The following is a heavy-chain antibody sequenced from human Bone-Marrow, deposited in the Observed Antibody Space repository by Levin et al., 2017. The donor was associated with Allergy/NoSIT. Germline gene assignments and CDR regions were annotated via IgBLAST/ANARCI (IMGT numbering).Heavy chain of an antibody. D-gene: IGHD3-3*01. CDR2: IKSKTDGETR. V-gene: IGHV3-15*01. Sequence: LSLTCAASGFPFTSAWMSWVRQAPGKGLEWVGRIKSKTDGETRDYAAPVKGRFTISRDDSKNTLYLQMNSLKTEDTAGYYCTTVRRITIFGVVIIPSNYFDYWGQGALVTVSA. CDR1: GFPFTSAW. J-gene: IGHJ4*02. CDR3: TTVRRITIFGVVIIPSNYFDY.